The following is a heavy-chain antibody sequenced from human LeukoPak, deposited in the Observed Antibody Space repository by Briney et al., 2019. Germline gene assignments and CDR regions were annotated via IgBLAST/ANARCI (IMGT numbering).Heavy chain of an antibody. Sequence: GASVKVSCKVSGYTLTELSMHWVRQAPGKGLEWMGRIIPILGIANYAQKFQGRVTITADKSTSTAYMELSSLRSEDTAVYYCARETAYYDSSGYRDYWGQGTLVTVSS. V-gene: IGHV1-69*04. CDR1: GYTLTELS. J-gene: IGHJ4*02. D-gene: IGHD3-22*01. CDR2: IIPILGIA. CDR3: ARETAYYDSSGYRDY.